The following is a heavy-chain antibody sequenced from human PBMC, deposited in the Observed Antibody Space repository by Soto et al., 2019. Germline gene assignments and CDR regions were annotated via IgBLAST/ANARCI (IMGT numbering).Heavy chain of an antibody. D-gene: IGHD3-10*01. V-gene: IGHV1-8*01. Sequence: QVQLVQSGAEVKKPGASVKVSCKASGYTFTSYDINWVRQATGQGLEWMGSMNPNSGNTGYAQKFQVRVNITRNTSISTAYRGMSSLKSEDTAVYYYSRDFVWFVASQVLFGYWGQGTLVTVSS. J-gene: IGHJ4*02. CDR1: GYTFTSYD. CDR3: SRDFVWFVASQVLFGY. CDR2: MNPNSGNT.